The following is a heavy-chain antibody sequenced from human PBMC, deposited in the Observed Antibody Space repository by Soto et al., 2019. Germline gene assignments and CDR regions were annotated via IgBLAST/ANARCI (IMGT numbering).Heavy chain of an antibody. Sequence: ASVKVSCKASGYTFTSYGISWVRQAPGQGLEWMGWISAYNGNTNYAQKLQGRVTMTTDTSTSTAYMELRSLRSDDTAVDYCARVAHYDILTGYYNVRSYGMGGWGQGTTVTVSS. V-gene: IGHV1-18*01. D-gene: IGHD3-9*01. J-gene: IGHJ6*02. CDR2: ISAYNGNT. CDR1: GYTFTSYG. CDR3: ARVAHYDILTGYYNVRSYGMGG.